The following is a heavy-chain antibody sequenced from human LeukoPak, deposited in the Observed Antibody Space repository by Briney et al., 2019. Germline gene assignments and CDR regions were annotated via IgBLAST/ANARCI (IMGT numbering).Heavy chain of an antibody. CDR3: AHRPDYGDFADY. Sequence: ESGPTLVKPTQTLTLTCTFSGFSLRTSGVGVGWIRQPPRKALEWLALIYWNDDKRYSPSLKSRLTITKDTSKNQVALTMTNMDPVDTATYYCAHRPDYGDFADYWGQGTLVTVSS. V-gene: IGHV2-5*01. CDR1: GFSLRTSGVG. J-gene: IGHJ4*02. D-gene: IGHD4-17*01. CDR2: IYWNDDK.